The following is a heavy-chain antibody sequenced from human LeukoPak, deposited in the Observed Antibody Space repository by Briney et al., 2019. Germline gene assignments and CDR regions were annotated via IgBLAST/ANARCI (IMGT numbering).Heavy chain of an antibody. CDR1: GYTLTELS. CDR2: FDPEDGET. CDR3: ATKRPDTYYDFWSGYFHFDY. D-gene: IGHD3-3*01. V-gene: IGHV1-24*01. Sequence: WASVKVSCKVSGYTLTELSMHWVRQAPGKGLEWVGGFDPEDGETIYAQKFQGRVTMTEDTSTDTAYMELSSLRSEDTAVYYCATKRPDTYYDFWSGYFHFDYWGQGTLVTVSS. J-gene: IGHJ4*02.